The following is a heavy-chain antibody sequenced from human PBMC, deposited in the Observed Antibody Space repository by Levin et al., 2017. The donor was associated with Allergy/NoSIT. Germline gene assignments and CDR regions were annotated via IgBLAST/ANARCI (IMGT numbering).Heavy chain of an antibody. D-gene: IGHD6-19*01. CDR2: IWYDGSNK. CDR1: GFTFSSYG. Sequence: PSGGSLRLSCAASGFTFSSYGMHWVRQAPGKGLEWVAVIWYDGSNKYYADSVKGRFTISRDNSKNTLYLQMNSLRAEDTAVYYCARGAVSSGWYQTPDYWGQGTLVTVSS. CDR3: ARGAVSSGWYQTPDY. J-gene: IGHJ4*02. V-gene: IGHV3-33*01.